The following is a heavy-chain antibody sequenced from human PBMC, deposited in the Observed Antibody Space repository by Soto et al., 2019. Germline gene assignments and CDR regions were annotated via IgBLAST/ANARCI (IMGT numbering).Heavy chain of an antibody. CDR1: GFTFSSYA. CDR3: ARSNYYYGSADYYYGMDV. Sequence: GGSLRLSCAASGFTFSSYAMHWVRQAPGKGLEWVAVISYDGSNKYYADSVKGRFTISRDNSKNTLYLQMNSLRAEDTAVYYCARSNYYYGSADYYYGMDVWGQGTTVTVSS. V-gene: IGHV3-30-3*01. D-gene: IGHD3-10*01. J-gene: IGHJ6*02. CDR2: ISYDGSNK.